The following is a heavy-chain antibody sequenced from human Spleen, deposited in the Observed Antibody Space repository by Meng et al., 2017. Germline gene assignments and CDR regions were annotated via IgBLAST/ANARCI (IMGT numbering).Heavy chain of an antibody. CDR1: GYNFPDYY. V-gene: IGHV1-2*06. Sequence: ASVKVSCKPSGYNFPDYYIHWVQQAPGQGLEWMGRIDPKNGDTHYAQKFQGRVTMTGDTSISTAYMELSGLRSDDTAMYYCARDEDISAAGKLFGDYWGQGTLVTVSS. CDR2: IDPKNGDT. D-gene: IGHD6-13*01. CDR3: ARDEDISAAGKLFGDY. J-gene: IGHJ4*02.